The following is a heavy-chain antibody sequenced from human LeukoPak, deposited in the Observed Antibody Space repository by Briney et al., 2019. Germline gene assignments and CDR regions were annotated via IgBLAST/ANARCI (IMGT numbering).Heavy chain of an antibody. CDR3: ATGDNCSSTSCYYYYYYGMDV. D-gene: IGHD2-2*01. CDR2: IIPIFGTA. CDR1: GYTFTGYY. Sequence: SVNVSCKASGYTFTGYYMHWVRQAPGQGLEWMGGIIPIFGTANYAQKFQGRATITADESTSTAYMELSSLRSEDTAVYYCATGDNCSSTSCYYYYYYGMDVWGQGTTVTVSS. J-gene: IGHJ6*02. V-gene: IGHV1-69*13.